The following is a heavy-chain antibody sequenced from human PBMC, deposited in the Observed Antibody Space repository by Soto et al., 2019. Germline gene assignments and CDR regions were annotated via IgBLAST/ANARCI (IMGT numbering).Heavy chain of an antibody. Sequence: SGPTLVNPTQTLTLTCTFSGFSLSTSGMCVSWIRQPPGKALEWLARIDWDDDKYYSTSLKTRLTISKDTSKNQVVLTMTNMDPVDTATYYCARTRPLRDFWSGPGYYGMDVWGQGTTVTVSS. J-gene: IGHJ6*02. D-gene: IGHD3-3*01. V-gene: IGHV2-70*11. CDR1: GFSLSTSGMC. CDR3: ARTRPLRDFWSGPGYYGMDV. CDR2: IDWDDDK.